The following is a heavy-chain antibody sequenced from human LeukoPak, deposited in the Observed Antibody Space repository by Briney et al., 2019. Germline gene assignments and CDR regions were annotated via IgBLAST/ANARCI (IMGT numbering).Heavy chain of an antibody. D-gene: IGHD5-12*01. J-gene: IGHJ6*02. Sequence: GGSLRLSCAASGFTFCSYEMNWVRQAPGKGLEWVSYISSSGSTIYYADSVKGRFTISRDNAKNSLYLQMNSLRAEDTALYYCAKDIYRSGPYYYYGMDVWGQGTTATVSS. V-gene: IGHV3-48*03. CDR3: AKDIYRSGPYYYYGMDV. CDR2: ISSSGSTI. CDR1: GFTFCSYE.